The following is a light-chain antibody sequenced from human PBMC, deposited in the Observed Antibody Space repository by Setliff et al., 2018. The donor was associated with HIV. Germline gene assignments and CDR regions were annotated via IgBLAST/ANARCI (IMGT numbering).Light chain of an antibody. CDR2: DVS. Sequence: QSVLTQPASVSGSPGQSITISCTGTSSDVGGYNYVSWYQQHPGKAPKLMIYDVSNRPSGVSNRFSSSKSGNTASLTISGLQAEDEADYYCSSYTSSSSYVFGTGTKGTV. J-gene: IGLJ1*01. CDR1: SSDVGGYNY. CDR3: SSYTSSSSYV. V-gene: IGLV2-14*03.